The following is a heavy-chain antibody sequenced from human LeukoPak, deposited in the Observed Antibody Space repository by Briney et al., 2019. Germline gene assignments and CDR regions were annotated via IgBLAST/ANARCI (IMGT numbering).Heavy chain of an antibody. CDR2: IDYSGST. Sequence: PSETLSLTCTVSGGSISGYYWSWIRQPPGKGLEWIAFIDYSGSTNYNPSLKSRVTMSIDTSKNQFSLNLSPVTAADTAVYYCARAATAATILDYWGQGTLVTVSS. D-gene: IGHD5-12*01. V-gene: IGHV4-59*01. CDR3: ARAATAATILDY. J-gene: IGHJ4*02. CDR1: GGSISGYY.